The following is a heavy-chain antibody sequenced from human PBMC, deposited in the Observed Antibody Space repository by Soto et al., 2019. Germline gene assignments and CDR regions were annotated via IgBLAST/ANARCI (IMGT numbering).Heavy chain of an antibody. CDR2: ITPSGGST. Sequence: QVQLVQSGAEVKKPGASVKVSCKASGYTFTSYYMHWVRQAPGQGLEWLGIITPSGGSTSYAQKYQWRVNWTRDTSASTVYMELSSLRSEDTAVYYCARDSVGVVVDGDALDIWGQGTMVTFSS. CDR1: GYTFTSYY. CDR3: ARDSVGVVVDGDALDI. D-gene: IGHD2-15*01. J-gene: IGHJ3*02. V-gene: IGHV1-46*01.